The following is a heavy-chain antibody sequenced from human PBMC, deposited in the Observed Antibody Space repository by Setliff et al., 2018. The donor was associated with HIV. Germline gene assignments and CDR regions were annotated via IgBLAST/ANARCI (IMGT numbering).Heavy chain of an antibody. CDR2: ISAYNGNT. D-gene: IGHD5-18*01. J-gene: IGHJ4*02. CDR1: GYTFTSYG. V-gene: IGHV1-18*01. Sequence: ASVKVSCKAAGYTFTSYGISWVRQAPGQGLEWMGWISAYNGNTNYAQKLQGRVTMTTDTSTSTAYMELRSLRSDDTAVYYCARGRCIQLWLRSEPTDYFDYWGQGTLVTVSS. CDR3: ARGRCIQLWLRSEPTDYFDY.